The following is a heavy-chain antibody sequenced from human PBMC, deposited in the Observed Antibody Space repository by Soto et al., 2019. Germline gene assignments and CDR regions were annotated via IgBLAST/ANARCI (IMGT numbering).Heavy chain of an antibody. J-gene: IGHJ2*01. CDR1: GGSMSSYY. CDR3: ARAQYSGYDFWYFDL. D-gene: IGHD5-12*01. CDR2: SYYSGIV. Sequence: SETLSLSCTVSGGSMSSYYWKWIRQPPGKGLEWIGYSYYSGIVNYNPSLKGRVTISVDTSRNQFSLKLSSVTAADTAVFYCARAQYSGYDFWYFDLWGRGTLVTVSS. V-gene: IGHV4-59*01.